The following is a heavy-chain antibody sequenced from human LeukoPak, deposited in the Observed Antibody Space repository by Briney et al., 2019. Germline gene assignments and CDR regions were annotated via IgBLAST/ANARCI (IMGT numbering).Heavy chain of an antibody. CDR2: IYHSGNT. Sequence: PSETLSLTCTVSGASISSGLYYWSWIRQPPGKGLEWIGYIYHSGNTYYNPSLKSRVTISVDTSENQFSLKLSSVTAADTAVYYRARAGCSGGSCHDYWGQGTLVTVSS. J-gene: IGHJ4*02. V-gene: IGHV4-30-2*01. CDR3: ARAGCSGGSCHDY. D-gene: IGHD2-15*01. CDR1: GASISSGLYY.